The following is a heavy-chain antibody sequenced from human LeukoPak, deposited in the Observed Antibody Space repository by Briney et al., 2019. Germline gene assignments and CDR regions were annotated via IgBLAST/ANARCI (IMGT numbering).Heavy chain of an antibody. J-gene: IGHJ5*02. V-gene: IGHV4-39*07. CDR1: GGSISSSSYY. CDR2: TYYSGST. D-gene: IGHD3-3*01. Sequence: SETLSLTCTVSGGSISSSSYYWGWIRQPPGKGLEWIGSTYYSGSTYYNPSLKSRVTISVDTSKNQFSLKLSSVTAADTAVYYCARAYYDFWSGYSRAYWFDPWGQGTLVTVSS. CDR3: ARAYYDFWSGYSRAYWFDP.